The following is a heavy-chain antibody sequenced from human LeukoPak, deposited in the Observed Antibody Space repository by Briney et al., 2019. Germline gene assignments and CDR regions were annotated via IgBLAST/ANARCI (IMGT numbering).Heavy chain of an antibody. CDR3: ARVSEYYYFDY. V-gene: IGHV1-2*02. CDR1: GYTFTVYF. Sequence: ASVKVSCKASGYTFTVYFMHWVRQAPGQGPEWMGWINPNSGGTNYAQKFQGRVIMTRDTSISTAYMELSRLRSDDTAVYYCARVSEYYYFDYWGQGTLVTVSS. J-gene: IGHJ4*02. CDR2: INPNSGGT. D-gene: IGHD2/OR15-2a*01.